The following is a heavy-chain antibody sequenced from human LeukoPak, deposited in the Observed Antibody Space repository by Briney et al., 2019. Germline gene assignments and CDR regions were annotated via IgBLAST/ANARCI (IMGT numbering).Heavy chain of an antibody. V-gene: IGHV4-34*01. CDR2: INHSGST. CDR3: ARMGKLGYCSSTSCYRLKFTFDY. D-gene: IGHD2-2*01. Sequence: ASETLSLTCAVYGGSFSGYYWSWIRQPPGKGLEWIGEINHSGSTNYNPSPKSRVTISVDTSKNQFSLKLSSVTAADTAVYYCARMGKLGYCSSTSCYRLKFTFDYWGQGTLVTVSS. J-gene: IGHJ4*02. CDR1: GGSFSGYY.